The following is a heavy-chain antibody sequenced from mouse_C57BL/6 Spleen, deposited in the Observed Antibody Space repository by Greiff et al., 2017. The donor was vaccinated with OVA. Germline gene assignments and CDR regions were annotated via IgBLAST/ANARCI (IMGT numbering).Heavy chain of an antibody. CDR1: GFTFTDYY. CDR3: ARSNDGYSWFAY. CDR2: IRNKANGYTT. V-gene: IGHV7-3*01. Sequence: EVKLVESGGGLVQPGGSLSLSCAASGFTFTDYYMSWVRQPPGKALEWLGFIRNKANGYTTEYSASVKGRFTISRDNSQSILYLQMNALRAEDSATYYCARSNDGYSWFAYWGQGTLVTVSA. D-gene: IGHD2-3*01. J-gene: IGHJ3*01.